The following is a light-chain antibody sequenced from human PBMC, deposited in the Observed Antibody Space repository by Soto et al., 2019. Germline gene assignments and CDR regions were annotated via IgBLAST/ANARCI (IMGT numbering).Light chain of an antibody. CDR3: QVWHSSRGV. CDR2: DDS. Sequence: SYELTQTPSVSVAPGQTARITCGGDNIGANSVHWYQQKPGQAPILVVYDDSDRPSGIPERFSGSNSGNTAALTITRVEGGDEADYYCQVWHSSRGVFGGVTKLTVL. V-gene: IGLV3-21*02. CDR1: NIGANS. J-gene: IGLJ2*01.